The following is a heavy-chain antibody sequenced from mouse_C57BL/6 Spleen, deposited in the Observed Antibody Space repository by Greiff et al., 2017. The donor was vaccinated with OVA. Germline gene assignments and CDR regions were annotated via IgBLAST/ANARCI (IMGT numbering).Heavy chain of an antibody. V-gene: IGHV2-4*01. CDR1: GFSLTSYG. J-gene: IGHJ4*01. D-gene: IGHD1-1*01. CDR2: LWSGGST. CDR3: AKNPHYYGSSPYYAMDY. Sequence: QVQLQQSGPGLVQPSQSLSITCTVSGFSLTSYGVHWVRQPPGTGLEWLGVLWSGGSTDYNAAFISRLSISKDNSKSQVFFKMNSLQADDTAIYYCAKNPHYYGSSPYYAMDYWGQGTSVTVSS.